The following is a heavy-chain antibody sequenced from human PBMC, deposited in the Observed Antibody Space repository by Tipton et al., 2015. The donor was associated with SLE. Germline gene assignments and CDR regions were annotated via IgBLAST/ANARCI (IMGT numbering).Heavy chain of an antibody. D-gene: IGHD3-16*02. V-gene: IGHV3-53*04. J-gene: IGHJ4*02. CDR3: ARVRSSGIHYRPGPFDY. CDR2: IYSGGST. CDR1: GFIVSTSY. Sequence: QLVQSGGGLVQPGGSLRLSCAASGFIVSTSYMSWVRQAPGKGLEWVSVIYSGGSTFYADSVKGRFTISRDNSRNTLYLQMSSLRAEDTAVYYCARVRSSGIHYRPGPFDYWGQGTLVTVSS.